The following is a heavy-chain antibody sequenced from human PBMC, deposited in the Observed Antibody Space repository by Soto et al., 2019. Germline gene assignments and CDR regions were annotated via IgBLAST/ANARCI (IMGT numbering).Heavy chain of an antibody. D-gene: IGHD2-15*01. CDR2: ITAYNRNT. V-gene: IGHV1-18*04. CDR1: GYAFSNYG. J-gene: IGHJ5*02. Sequence: SVKVSCKASGYAFSNYGISWVRQAPGQGLEWMGWITAYNRNTNYAQKLRGRVTMTTDTSTSTAYMDLRSLRSDDTAVYYCARGSWSEGFDPWGQGTLVTVSS. CDR3: ARGSWSEGFDP.